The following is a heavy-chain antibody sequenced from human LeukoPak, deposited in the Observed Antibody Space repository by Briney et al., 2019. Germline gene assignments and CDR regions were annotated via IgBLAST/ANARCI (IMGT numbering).Heavy chain of an antibody. D-gene: IGHD2-2*02. CDR2: IYTSGST. CDR3: ASIYTDSPDAFDI. J-gene: IGHJ3*02. V-gene: IGHV4-61*02. Sequence: SETLSLTCTVSGGSISSGSYYWSWIRQPAGKGLEWIGRIYTSGSTNYNPSLKSRVTISVDTSKNQFSLKLSSVTAADTAVYYCASIYTDSPDAFDIWGQGTMVTVSS. CDR1: GGSISSGSYY.